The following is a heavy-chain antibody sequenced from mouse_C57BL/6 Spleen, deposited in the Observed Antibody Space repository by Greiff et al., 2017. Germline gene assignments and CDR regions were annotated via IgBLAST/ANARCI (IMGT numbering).Heavy chain of an antibody. V-gene: IGHV5-12*01. J-gene: IGHJ4*01. CDR2: ISNGGGST. Sequence: EVKLMESGGGLVQPGGSLKLSCAASGFTFSDYYMYWVRQTPEKRLEWVAYISNGGGSTYYPDTVKGRFTISRDNAKNTLYLQMSRLKSEDTAMYYCARQGDVGAMDYWGQGTSVTVSS. CDR3: ARQGDVGAMDY. CDR1: GFTFSDYY. D-gene: IGHD3-3*01.